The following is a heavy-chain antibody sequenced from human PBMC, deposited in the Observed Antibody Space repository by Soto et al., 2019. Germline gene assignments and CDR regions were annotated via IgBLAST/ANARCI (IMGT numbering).Heavy chain of an antibody. CDR3: ARGGQAPYYYYGMDV. Sequence: QVQVVQSGDEVKKPGASVKVSCKASGYTFTNYGFSWVRQAPGQGLEWMGWISGYNGNTKYAEKFQGRVTMTTDTPRSTAQGGLRSLRSDARAVYYCARGGQAPYYYYGMDVGAQGPAVTV. J-gene: IGHJ6*02. CDR2: ISGYNGNT. CDR1: GYTFTNYG. V-gene: IGHV1-18*01.